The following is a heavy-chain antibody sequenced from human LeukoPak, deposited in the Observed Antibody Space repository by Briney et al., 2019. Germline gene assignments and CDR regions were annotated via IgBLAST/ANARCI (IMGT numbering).Heavy chain of an antibody. D-gene: IGHD3-16*01. CDR2: ISASETSI. CDR1: GFTFSDYW. J-gene: IGHJ4*02. V-gene: IGHV3-11*01. Sequence: GGSLRLSCAASGFTFSDYWIHWVRQAPGKGLEWVSQISASETSIKYADSVRGRFTISRDNAKNSLYLQMNTLRADDTAVYYCARDGFGTGSNWGQGTLVTVSS. CDR3: ARDGFGTGSN.